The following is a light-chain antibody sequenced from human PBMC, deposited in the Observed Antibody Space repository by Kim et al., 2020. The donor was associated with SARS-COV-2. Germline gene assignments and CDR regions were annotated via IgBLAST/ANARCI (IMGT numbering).Light chain of an antibody. CDR2: DVT. Sequence: QSALTQPRSVSGSPGQSVTISCTGTSSDVGGDTYVSWYQQHPGKAPKLIIYDVTERPSGVPYRFSGSKSGNTASLTISGLQTEDEADYYCCSYAGTYTYVFGIGTKVTVL. V-gene: IGLV2-11*01. J-gene: IGLJ1*01. CDR3: CSYAGTYTYV. CDR1: SSDVGGDTY.